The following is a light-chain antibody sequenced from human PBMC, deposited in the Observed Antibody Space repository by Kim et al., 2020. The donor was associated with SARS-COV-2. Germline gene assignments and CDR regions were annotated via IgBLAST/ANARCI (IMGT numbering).Light chain of an antibody. CDR3: QQASSYPLT. Sequence: DIQMTQSPSHVSASVGDRVTITCRASQELFTWLGWYQHKPGKAPKLLISSGSTLESGVPLRFSGSGSETHFTLTINNLQPEDVATYYCQQASSYPLTFGGGTKVDIK. CDR1: QELFTW. CDR2: SGS. V-gene: IGKV1D-12*01. J-gene: IGKJ4*01.